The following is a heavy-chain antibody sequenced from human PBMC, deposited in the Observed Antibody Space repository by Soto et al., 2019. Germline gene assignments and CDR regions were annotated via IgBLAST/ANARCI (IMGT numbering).Heavy chain of an antibody. Sequence: PWGSLTLSWAASGCIFSSYAMSWIRQAPGKGLEWVSATSAIGVPTFYPGSVKGRFTLSRDTPKHTLYLQMNSTRAEDTAVYYWSKILATSATGYWGQGTLVTLSS. CDR1: GCIFSSYA. V-gene: IGHV3-23*01. J-gene: IGHJ4*02. CDR3: SKILATSATGY. CDR2: TSAIGVPT. D-gene: IGHD6-13*01.